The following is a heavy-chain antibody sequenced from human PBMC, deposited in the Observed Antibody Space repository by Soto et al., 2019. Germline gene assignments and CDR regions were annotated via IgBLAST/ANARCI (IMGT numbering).Heavy chain of an antibody. Sequence: GESLKISCKGSGYSFTSYWIGWVRQMPGKGLEWMGIIYPGDSDTRYSPSFQGQVTISADKSISTAYLQWSSLKASDTAMYYCARHGNSTLPHNWFDPWGQGTLVTVSS. J-gene: IGHJ5*02. CDR3: ARHGNSTLPHNWFDP. CDR2: IYPGDSDT. CDR1: GYSFTSYW. V-gene: IGHV5-51*01. D-gene: IGHD2-2*01.